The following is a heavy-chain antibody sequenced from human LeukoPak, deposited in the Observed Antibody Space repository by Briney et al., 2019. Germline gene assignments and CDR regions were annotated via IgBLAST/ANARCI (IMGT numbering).Heavy chain of an antibody. CDR3: ARVLYCGGDCRLFDS. Sequence: SETLSLTCTVSGGSISSYYWSWIRQPPGRGLEWIGYVYSSGSTNYNPSLKSRVTISVDTSENQFSLKLSSVTAADTAVYYCARVLYCGGDCRLFDSWGRGTLVTVSS. CDR2: VYSSGST. CDR1: GGSISSYY. J-gene: IGHJ4*02. D-gene: IGHD2-21*02. V-gene: IGHV4-59*01.